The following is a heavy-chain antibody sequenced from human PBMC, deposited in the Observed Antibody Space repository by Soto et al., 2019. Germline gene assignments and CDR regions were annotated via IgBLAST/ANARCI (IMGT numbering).Heavy chain of an antibody. J-gene: IGHJ6*03. V-gene: IGHV3-23*01. D-gene: IGHD4-17*01. CDR1: GFTFSSYA. CDR2: ISGSGGST. Sequence: GGSLRLSCAASGFTFSSYAMSWVRQAPGKGLEWVSAISGSGGSTYYADSVKGRSTISRDNSKNTLYLQMNSLRAEDTVVYYCAKATVTTWDYHYYMDVWGKGTTVTVSS. CDR3: AKATVTTWDYHYYMDV.